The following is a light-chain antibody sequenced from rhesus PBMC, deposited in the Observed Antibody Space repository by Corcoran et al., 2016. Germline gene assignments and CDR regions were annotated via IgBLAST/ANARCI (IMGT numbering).Light chain of an antibody. CDR2: DAS. CDR1: QSVSRS. Sequence: EIVLTQSPATLSLSPGERATLSCRASQSVSRSLAWYQQKPDQAPRLLLYDASSRATGVPDRFSGSGSGTDFTLTISSLEPEHFALYYCQQYSNWPWTFGQGTRVEIK. V-gene: IGKV3-42*03. J-gene: IGKJ1*01. CDR3: QQYSNWPWT.